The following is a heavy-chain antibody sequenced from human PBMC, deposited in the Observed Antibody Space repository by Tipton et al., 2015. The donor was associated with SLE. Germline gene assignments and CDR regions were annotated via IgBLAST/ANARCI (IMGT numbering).Heavy chain of an antibody. D-gene: IGHD4-17*01. Sequence: PGLVKPSETLSLTCTVSGGSISSHYWSWFRQPPGKGLEWIGYIYYSGSTNYNPSLKSRVTISVDTSKNQFSLKLSSVTAADTAVYYCARGSGLRPLGDYWGQGTLVTVSS. CDR2: IYYSGST. V-gene: IGHV4-59*11. CDR1: GGSISSHY. CDR3: ARGSGLRPLGDY. J-gene: IGHJ4*02.